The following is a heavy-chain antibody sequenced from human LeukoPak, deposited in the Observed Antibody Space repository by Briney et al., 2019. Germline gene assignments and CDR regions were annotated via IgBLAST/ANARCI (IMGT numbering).Heavy chain of an antibody. CDR3: ARPPLWFGELYSDY. CDR2: INPNSGGT. J-gene: IGHJ4*02. D-gene: IGHD3-10*01. CDR1: GYTFTGYY. Sequence: ASVKVSCKASGYTFTGYYMHWVRQAPGQGLEWMGWINPNSGGTNYAQKFQGRVTMTRDTSISTAYMELSRLRSDDTAVYYCARPPLWFGELYSDYWGQGTLVTVSS. V-gene: IGHV1-2*02.